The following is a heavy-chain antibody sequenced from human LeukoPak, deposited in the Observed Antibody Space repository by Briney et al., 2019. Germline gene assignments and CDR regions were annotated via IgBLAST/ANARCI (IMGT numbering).Heavy chain of an antibody. CDR1: GFTFDGYG. J-gene: IGHJ4*02. CDR2: INWNGGST. D-gene: IGHD6-13*01. V-gene: IGHV3-20*01. Sequence: GGSLRLSCAASGFTFDGYGMSWVRQAPGKGLEWVSGINWNGGSTGYADSVKGRFTISRDNAKNSLYLQMNSLRAEDTALYHCARYSGKYSSSPKLDYWGQGTLVTVSS. CDR3: ARYSGKYSSSPKLDY.